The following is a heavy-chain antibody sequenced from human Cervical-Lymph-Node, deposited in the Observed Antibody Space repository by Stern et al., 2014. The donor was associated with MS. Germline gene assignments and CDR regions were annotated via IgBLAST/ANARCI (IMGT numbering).Heavy chain of an antibody. CDR3: ARDSSSWYSADY. J-gene: IGHJ4*02. D-gene: IGHD6-13*01. Sequence: EVQLVESGGGLVKPGGSLRLSCAASGFTFSSYSMNWVRQATGKGLEWVSSISSSSSYIYYADSVKGRFTISRDNAKNSLYLQMNSLRAEDTAVYYCARDSSSWYSADYWGQGTLVTVSS. CDR2: ISSSSSYI. CDR1: GFTFSSYS. V-gene: IGHV3-21*01.